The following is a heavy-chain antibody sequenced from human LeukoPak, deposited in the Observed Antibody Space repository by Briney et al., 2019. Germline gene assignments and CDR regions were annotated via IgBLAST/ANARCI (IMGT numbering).Heavy chain of an antibody. CDR3: ARHRGTVTTDFDY. V-gene: IGHV3-21*01. D-gene: IGHD4-17*01. J-gene: IGHJ4*02. CDR2: ISSSSSYI. Sequence: GGSLRLSCAASGFTFSSYSMNWVRQAPGKGLEWASSISSSSSYIYYADSVKGRFTISRGNAKNSLYLQMNSLRAEDTAVYYCARHRGTVTTDFDYWGQGTLVTVSS. CDR1: GFTFSSYS.